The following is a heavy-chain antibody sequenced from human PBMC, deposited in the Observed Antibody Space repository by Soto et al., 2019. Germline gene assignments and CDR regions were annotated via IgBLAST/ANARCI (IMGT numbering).Heavy chain of an antibody. J-gene: IGHJ6*02. CDR3: ARHGAGRSGYYYYYYGMAV. CDR1: GGSISSSSYY. Sequence: QLQLQESGPGLVKPSETLSLTCTVSGGSISSSSYYWGWIRQPPGKGLEWIGSIYYSGSTYYNPSLKSRVTISVDTSKNQFSLKLSSVTAADTAVYYCARHGAGRSGYYYYYYGMAVWGQGTTVTVSS. CDR2: IYYSGST. V-gene: IGHV4-39*01. D-gene: IGHD3-3*01.